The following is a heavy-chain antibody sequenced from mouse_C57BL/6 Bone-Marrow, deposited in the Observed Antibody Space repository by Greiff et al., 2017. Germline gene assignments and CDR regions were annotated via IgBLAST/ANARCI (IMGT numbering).Heavy chain of an antibody. CDR3: TRDGRYFDY. CDR2: IDPDTGGT. V-gene: IGHV1-15*01. CDR1: GYTFTDYE. Sequence: QVQLQQSGAELVRPGASVTLSCKASGYTFTDYEMHWVKQTPVHGLEWIGAIDPDTGGTAYNQKFKGKAILTADKASSTAYMERLSLTSEDSAVYYCTRDGRYFDYWGQGTTLTVSS. D-gene: IGHD2-3*01. J-gene: IGHJ2*01.